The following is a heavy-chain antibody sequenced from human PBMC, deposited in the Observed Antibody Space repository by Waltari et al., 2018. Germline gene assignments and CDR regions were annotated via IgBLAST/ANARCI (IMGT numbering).Heavy chain of an antibody. CDR3: ARGPVTTFIYYYYYMDV. CDR1: GYTFTSYD. Sequence: QVQLVQSGAEVKKPGASVKVSCKASGYTFTSYDINWVRQATGQGLEWMGWMNHNSGNTGYAQKFQGRVTMTRNTSISTAYMELSSLRSEDTAVYYCARGPVTTFIYYYYYMDVWGKGTTVTVSS. V-gene: IGHV1-8*01. CDR2: MNHNSGNT. D-gene: IGHD4-4*01. J-gene: IGHJ6*03.